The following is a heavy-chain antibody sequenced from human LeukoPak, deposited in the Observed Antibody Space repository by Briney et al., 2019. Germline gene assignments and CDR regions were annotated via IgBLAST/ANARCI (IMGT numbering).Heavy chain of an antibody. V-gene: IGHV4-39*07. CDR3: ARATCLTGNWFDP. J-gene: IGHJ5*02. CDR1: GGSISGNSYY. Sequence: PSETLSLTCTVSGGSISGNSYYWGWIRQPPGKGLEWIGTIYYSGTTYYNPSLKSRVTISVDTSKNQFSLQLNSVTPEDTAVYYCARATCLTGNWFDPWGQGTLVTVSS. CDR2: IYYSGTT. D-gene: IGHD3-16*01.